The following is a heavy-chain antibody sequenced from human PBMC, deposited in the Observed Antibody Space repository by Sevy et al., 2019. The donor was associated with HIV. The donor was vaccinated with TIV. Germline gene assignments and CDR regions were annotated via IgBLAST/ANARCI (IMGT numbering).Heavy chain of an antibody. CDR3: LSLFLSYRSGXSYFDY. J-gene: IGHJ4*02. D-gene: IGHD6-19*01. V-gene: IGHV3-66*02. CDR1: GFTVNXKY. CDR2: IFSSGST. Sequence: GGSLRLSCAISGFTVNXKYIIWVRQAPGKGLEWVSVIFSSGSTYYADSAKGRFTISRDNSKNTVDLQMNSVRAEETAVYYCLSLFLSYRSGXSYFDYWGQGPLVTVSS.